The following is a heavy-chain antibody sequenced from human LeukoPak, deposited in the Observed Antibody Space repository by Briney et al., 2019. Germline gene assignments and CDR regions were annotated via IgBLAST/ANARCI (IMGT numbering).Heavy chain of an antibody. D-gene: IGHD4-17*01. CDR3: ARTRTYADYADF. V-gene: IGHV4-59*01. J-gene: IGHJ4*02. CDR1: GGSITTYY. CDR2: IYSSGSA. Sequence: SETLSLTCTVSGGSITTYYWSWIRQPPGKGLEWIGFIYSSGSANYNPSLMSRATMSVDTSKNQFSLKLSSVTAADTAVYYCARTRTYADYADFWGQGTLVTVSS.